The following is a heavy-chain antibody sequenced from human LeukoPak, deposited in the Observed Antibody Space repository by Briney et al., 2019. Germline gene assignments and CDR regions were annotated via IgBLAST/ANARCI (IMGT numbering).Heavy chain of an antibody. Sequence: SETLSLTCTVSGGSISTTNYYWGWIRQPPGRDLEWIGSIYSSGNTYYNQSLKSRVTISVDTSKNQFSLKLSSVTAADTAAYYCARLGRGFGESYFDYWGQGTLVTVSS. D-gene: IGHD3-10*01. CDR1: GGSISTTNYY. CDR2: IYSSGNT. V-gene: IGHV4-39*01. J-gene: IGHJ4*02. CDR3: ARLGRGFGESYFDY.